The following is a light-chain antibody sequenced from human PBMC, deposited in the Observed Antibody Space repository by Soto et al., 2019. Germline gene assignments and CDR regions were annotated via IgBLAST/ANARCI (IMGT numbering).Light chain of an antibody. J-gene: IGKJ1*01. CDR3: QQYANWPKT. V-gene: IGKV3-15*01. Sequence: EIVMSQSLATLSVSPGESATLSCRASQSVSSNLAWHQQKPGQAPRILIYAASTRATGIPARFSGSGSETEFTLTISSLQSEDLAVYYCQQYANWPKTFGQGTKVDI. CDR1: QSVSSN. CDR2: AAS.